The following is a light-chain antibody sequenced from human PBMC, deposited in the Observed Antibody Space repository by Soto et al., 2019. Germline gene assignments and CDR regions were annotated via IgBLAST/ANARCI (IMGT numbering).Light chain of an antibody. J-gene: IGLJ2*01. V-gene: IGLV4-69*01. CDR2: LDSNGSP. CDR1: SGHSRYA. CDR3: QTWDTDMYVV. Sequence: QLVLTQSPSASASLGASVKLTCTLSSGHSRYAIAWHQQQPEKGPRYLMKLDSNGSPSKGDGIPDRFSGYSSGAERYLTISSLQSEDEADYYCQTWDTDMYVVFGGGTKLTVL.